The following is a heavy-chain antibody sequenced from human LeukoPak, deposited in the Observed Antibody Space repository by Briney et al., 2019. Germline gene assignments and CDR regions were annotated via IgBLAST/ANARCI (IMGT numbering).Heavy chain of an antibody. J-gene: IGHJ4*02. CDR2: IYYSGST. V-gene: IGHV4-59*08. CDR1: SGSISSYY. Sequence: PSETLSLTCTVSSGSISSYYWSWIRQPPGKGLEWIGYIYYSGSTNYNPSLKSRVTISVDTSKNQFSLKLSSVTAADTAVYYCARQMGPWELLFDYWGQGTLVTVSS. D-gene: IGHD1-26*01. CDR3: ARQMGPWELLFDY.